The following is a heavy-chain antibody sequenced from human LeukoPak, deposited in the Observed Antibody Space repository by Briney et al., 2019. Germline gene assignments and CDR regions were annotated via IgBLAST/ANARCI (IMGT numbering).Heavy chain of an antibody. CDR1: GFTFSRYS. CDR3: ARGGQAGTGDL. Sequence: PGGSPRLSCAASGFTFSRYSMHWVRQAPGKGLVWVSHVNSDGSGTDYADSVKGRFTISRDNAKNTLYLQMNSLRVEDTAVYYCARGGQAGTGDLWGQGTLVTVSS. CDR2: VNSDGSGT. J-gene: IGHJ5*02. V-gene: IGHV3-74*01. D-gene: IGHD3-10*01.